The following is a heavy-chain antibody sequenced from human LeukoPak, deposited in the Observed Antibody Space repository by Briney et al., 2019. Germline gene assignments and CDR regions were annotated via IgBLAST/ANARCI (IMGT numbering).Heavy chain of an antibody. J-gene: IGHJ6*02. V-gene: IGHV4-34*01. CDR2: INRNGNT. D-gene: IGHD3-3*01. CDR1: GGSLRGYY. Sequence: SETLSLTCAVYGGSLRGYYWSWIRQPPGKGLEWIGEINRNGNTNYNPSLKRRVTISVDTSKNQFSLKLSSVTAADTAVYYCARALRFLDGMDVWGQGTADTVSS. CDR3: ARALRFLDGMDV.